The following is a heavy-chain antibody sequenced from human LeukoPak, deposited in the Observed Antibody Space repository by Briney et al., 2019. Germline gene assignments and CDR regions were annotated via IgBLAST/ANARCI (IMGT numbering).Heavy chain of an antibody. D-gene: IGHD3-3*01. CDR3: ARDGYYDFWSGYLGTVDY. J-gene: IGHJ4*02. CDR1: GGSISSSSYY. CDR2: IYYSGST. Sequence: PSETLSLTCTVSGGSISSSSYYWGWIRQPPGKGLEWIGSIYYSGSTYHNPSLKSRVTISVDTSKNQFSLKLSSVTAADTAVYYCARDGYYDFWSGYLGTVDYWGQGTLVTVSS. V-gene: IGHV4-39*07.